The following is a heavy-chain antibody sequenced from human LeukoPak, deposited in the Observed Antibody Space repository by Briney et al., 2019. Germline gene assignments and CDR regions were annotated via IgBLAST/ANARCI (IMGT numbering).Heavy chain of an antibody. CDR3: AKEVVEVIPTAVDGELYFYYYGMDV. CDR2: VSGDGYTT. V-gene: IGHV3-43*02. J-gene: IGHJ6*02. CDR1: EFTFEDYA. Sequence: GGSLRLSCVASEFTFEDYAMSWVRQVPGKGLERVSLVSGDGYTTYYADSLKGRFSISRDNRKNSLYLQMNSLRADDTALYYCAKEVVEVIPTAVDGELYFYYYGMDVWGQGTTVIVSS. D-gene: IGHD2-2*01.